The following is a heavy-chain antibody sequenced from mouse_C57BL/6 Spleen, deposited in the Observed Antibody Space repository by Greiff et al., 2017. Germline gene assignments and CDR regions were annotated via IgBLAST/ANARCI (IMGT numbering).Heavy chain of an antibody. J-gene: IGHJ1*03. CDR1: GYTFTSYW. Sequence: QVQLKQPGAELVRPGSSVKLSCKASGYTFTSYWMHWVKQRPIQGLEWIGNIDPSDSETHYNQKFKDKATLTVDKSSSTAYMQLSSLTSADSAVYYCASRGGYYGSRGGYFDVWGTGTTVTVSS. D-gene: IGHD1-1*01. CDR2: IDPSDSET. CDR3: ASRGGYYGSRGGYFDV. V-gene: IGHV1-52*01.